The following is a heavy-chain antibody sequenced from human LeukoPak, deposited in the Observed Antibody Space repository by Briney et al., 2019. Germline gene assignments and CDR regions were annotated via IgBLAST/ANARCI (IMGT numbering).Heavy chain of an antibody. CDR2: ISWNSGSI. CDR3: AELGITMIGGV. J-gene: IGHJ6*04. CDR1: GFTFDDYA. Sequence: GGSLRLSCATSGFTFDDYAMHWVRQAPGKGLEWVSGISWNSGSIGYADSVKGRFTISRDNAKNSLYLQMNSLRAEDTAVYYCAELGITMIGGVWGKGTTVTISS. D-gene: IGHD3-10*02. V-gene: IGHV3-9*01.